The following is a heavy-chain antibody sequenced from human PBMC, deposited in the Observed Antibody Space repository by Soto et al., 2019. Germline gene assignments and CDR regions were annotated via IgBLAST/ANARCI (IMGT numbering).Heavy chain of an antibody. CDR3: ARATGGDIVVLPAANDAFDI. CDR1: GYTFTGYY. CDR2: INPNSGGT. Sequence: QVQLVQSGAEVKKPGASVKVSCKASGYTFTGYYMHWVRQAPGQGLEWMGWINPNSGGTNYAQKFQSWVTMTRDRSISTAYMELSRLRSDDTAVYYCARATGGDIVVLPAANDAFDIWGQGTMVTVSS. D-gene: IGHD2-2*01. J-gene: IGHJ3*02. V-gene: IGHV1-2*04.